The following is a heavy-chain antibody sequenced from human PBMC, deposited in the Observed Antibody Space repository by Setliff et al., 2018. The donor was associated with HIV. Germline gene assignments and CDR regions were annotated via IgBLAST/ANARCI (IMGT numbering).Heavy chain of an antibody. J-gene: IGHJ4*02. Sequence: SETLSLTCSVSGGSISSHYWSWIRQPPGKGLEWIGSIYYSGSTNYNPSLKSRVTMSVDTSKNQFSLKLSSVTAADTATYYCASRRGIEFYFDIWGQGTPVTVSS. CDR1: GGSISSHY. V-gene: IGHV4-59*11. CDR2: IYYSGST. D-gene: IGHD3-10*01. CDR3: ASRRGIEFYFDI.